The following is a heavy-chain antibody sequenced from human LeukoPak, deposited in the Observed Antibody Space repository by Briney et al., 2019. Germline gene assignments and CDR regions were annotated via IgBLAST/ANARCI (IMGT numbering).Heavy chain of an antibody. Sequence: PSETLSLTCTVSGYSISSGYYWGWIRQPPGKGLEWIGSIYHSGSTYYNPSLKSRVTISVDTSKNQFSLKLSSVTAADTAVYYCARAETTVTFSNFDYWGQGTLVTVSS. V-gene: IGHV4-38-2*02. CDR1: GYSISSGYY. D-gene: IGHD4-17*01. CDR3: ARAETTVTFSNFDY. J-gene: IGHJ4*02. CDR2: IYHSGST.